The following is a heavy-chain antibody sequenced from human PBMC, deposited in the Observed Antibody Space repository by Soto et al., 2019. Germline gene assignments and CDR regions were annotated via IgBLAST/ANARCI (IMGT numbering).Heavy chain of an antibody. D-gene: IGHD3-22*01. J-gene: IGHJ6*02. CDR1: GGSISSGGYS. Sequence: QLQLQESGSGLVKPSQTLSLTCAVSGGSISSGGYSWSWIRQPPGKGLEWIGYIYHSGSTYYNPSLKSRVTISVDRSKNQFSLKLSSVTAADTAVYYCASYQDYYDSSGHYYGMDVWGQGTTVTVSS. CDR3: ASYQDYYDSSGHYYGMDV. V-gene: IGHV4-30-2*01. CDR2: IYHSGST.